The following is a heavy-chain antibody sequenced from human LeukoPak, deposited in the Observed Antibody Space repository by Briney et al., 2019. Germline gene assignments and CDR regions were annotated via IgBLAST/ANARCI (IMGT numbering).Heavy chain of an antibody. J-gene: IGHJ5*02. Sequence: SLRLSCAASGFTFDDYAMHWVRQAPGKGLEWVPGISWNSGSIGYADSVKGRFTISRDNAKNSLYLQMNSLRAEDTALYYCAKGNSYYYDSSGPPLWFDPWGREPWSPSPQ. CDR2: ISWNSGSI. D-gene: IGHD3-22*01. CDR3: AKGNSYYYDSSGPPLWFDP. V-gene: IGHV3-9*01. CDR1: GFTFDDYA.